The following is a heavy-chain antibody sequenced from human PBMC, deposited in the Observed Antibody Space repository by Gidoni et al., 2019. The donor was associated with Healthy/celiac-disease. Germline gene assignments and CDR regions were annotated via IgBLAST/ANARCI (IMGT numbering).Heavy chain of an antibody. D-gene: IGHD3-3*01. CDR1: GCSLTSYW. CDR2: IYPGDSDN. CDR3: AKAGGCDFWSGINDY. Sequence: KGSGCSLTSYWIGWVRQMPGKGLEWMGSIYPGDSDNRYSPSFQGHVTISADKSISPAYLQWSSLKAPDTSMYYCAKAGGCDFWSGINDYWGQGTLVTVSS. J-gene: IGHJ4*02. V-gene: IGHV5-51*01.